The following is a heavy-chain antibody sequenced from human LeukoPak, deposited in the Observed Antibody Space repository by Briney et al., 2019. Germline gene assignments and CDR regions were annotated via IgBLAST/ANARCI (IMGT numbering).Heavy chain of an antibody. CDR3: ATDPPGVPFDN. Sequence: PSETLSLTCTVSGGSISSSYWSWIRQPAGKGLEWIGRISTSGSPKYNPSLKSRVTMSVDTSKNQFSLMLSSVTAVDTAVYYCATDPPGVPFDNWGQGALVAVSP. J-gene: IGHJ4*02. V-gene: IGHV4-4*07. CDR1: GGSISSSY. CDR2: ISTSGSP. D-gene: IGHD2-8*01.